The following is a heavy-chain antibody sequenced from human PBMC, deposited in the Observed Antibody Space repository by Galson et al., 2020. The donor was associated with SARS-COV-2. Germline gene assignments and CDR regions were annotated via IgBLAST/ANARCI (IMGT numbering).Heavy chain of an antibody. D-gene: IGHD2-21*01. CDR2: IYSSGHT. V-gene: IGHV4-4*07. Sequence: SETLSLTCTVSGGSLSGYYWSWIRQSAGKGLEWIGRIYSSGHTNYNPSLKSRVIMSVDTSKNHFSLRLSSVTAADTAVYYCARNIPFDYWGQGTLVSVSS. J-gene: IGHJ4*02. CDR1: GGSLSGYY. CDR3: ARNIPFDY.